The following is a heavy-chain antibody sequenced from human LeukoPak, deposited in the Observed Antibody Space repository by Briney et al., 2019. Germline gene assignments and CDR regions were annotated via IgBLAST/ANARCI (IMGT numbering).Heavy chain of an antibody. V-gene: IGHV1-2*02. Sequence: ASVKVSCKASGYTFTDYYMHWVRQAPGQGLEWMGWISPSSGGTNYAQKFQGRVTLTRDTSINTAYMELSRLRSDDTAVYYCARGYVSSSWFYFDYWGQGTLVTVSS. CDR2: ISPSSGGT. CDR3: ARGYVSSSWFYFDY. J-gene: IGHJ4*02. CDR1: GYTFTDYY. D-gene: IGHD6-13*01.